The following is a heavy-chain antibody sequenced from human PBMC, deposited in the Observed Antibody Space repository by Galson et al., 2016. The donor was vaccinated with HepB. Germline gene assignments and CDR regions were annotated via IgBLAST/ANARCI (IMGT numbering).Heavy chain of an antibody. D-gene: IGHD2-15*01. CDR2: ITSSGGNT. J-gene: IGHJ4*02. CDR1: GFTFTRYA. Sequence: SLRLSCAASGFTFTRYAMTWVRQAPGKGLEWVPSITSSGGNTYYTDSVKGRFTISRDNSQNTLLLQMNSLRAEDTAVYYCAKDGIMVAANPYHFHYWGQGTPVTVSS. CDR3: AKDGIMVAANPYHFHY. V-gene: IGHV3-23*01.